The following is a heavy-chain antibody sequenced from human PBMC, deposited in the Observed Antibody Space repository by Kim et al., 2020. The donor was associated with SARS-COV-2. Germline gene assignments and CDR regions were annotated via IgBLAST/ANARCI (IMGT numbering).Heavy chain of an antibody. J-gene: IGHJ3*02. CDR1: GFTFSSYD. CDR3: ARGARGDAFDI. D-gene: IGHD3-10*01. Sequence: GGSLRLSCAASGFTFSSYDMHWVRQATGKGLEWVSAIGTAGDTYYPGSVKGRFTISRENAKNSLYLQMNSLRAGDTAVYYCARGARGDAFDIWGQGTMVTVSS. CDR2: IGTAGDT. V-gene: IGHV3-13*01.